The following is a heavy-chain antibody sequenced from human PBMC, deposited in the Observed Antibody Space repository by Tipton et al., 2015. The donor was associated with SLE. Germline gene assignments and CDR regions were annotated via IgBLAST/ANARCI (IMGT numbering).Heavy chain of an antibody. CDR1: GYPFTGYY. CDR3: ARAYFYDTSGYLPGY. Sequence: QLVQSGAEVKKPGASVEVSCKASGYPFTGYYMHWVRQAPGQGLEWMGWINTNSGGTNYAQKFQGRVTMTSDTSISTAYMELSRLTSDDTAVYYCARAYFYDTSGYLPGYWGQGTLVTVSS. J-gene: IGHJ4*02. D-gene: IGHD3-22*01. V-gene: IGHV1-2*02. CDR2: INTNSGGT.